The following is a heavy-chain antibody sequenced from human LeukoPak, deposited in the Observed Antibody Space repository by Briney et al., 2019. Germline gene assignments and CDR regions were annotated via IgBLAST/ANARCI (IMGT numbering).Heavy chain of an antibody. CDR2: ISAYNGNT. V-gene: IGHV1-18*01. D-gene: IGHD4-23*01. J-gene: IGHJ5*02. CDR3: ARDNSVEDTAWWFDP. Sequence: GTSVKVSCKASGYTFTSYGISWVRQAPGQGLEWMGWISAYNGNTNYAQKLQGRVAMTTDKSKSKAYMELRSLRSEDTAVYYCARDNSVEDTAWWFDPWGQGTLVTVSS. CDR1: GYTFTSYG.